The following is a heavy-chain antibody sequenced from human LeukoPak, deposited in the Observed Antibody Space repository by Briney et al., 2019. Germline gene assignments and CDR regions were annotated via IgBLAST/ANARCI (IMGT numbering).Heavy chain of an antibody. Sequence: PSETLSLTCSVSGGFISTYYWSWIRQPPGKGLEWIGFIHYSGYTNSNPSLKSRVTFSLDTSKNQFSLKLTSVTAADTAVYYCARVFSFYGMDVWGQGTTVTVTS. CDR1: GGFISTYY. J-gene: IGHJ6*02. CDR2: IHYSGYT. V-gene: IGHV4-59*01. CDR3: ARVFSFYGMDV.